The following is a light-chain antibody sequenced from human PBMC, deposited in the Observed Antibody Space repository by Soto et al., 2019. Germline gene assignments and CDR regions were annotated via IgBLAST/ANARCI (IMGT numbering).Light chain of an antibody. CDR2: GNS. J-gene: IGLJ1*01. V-gene: IGLV1-40*01. CDR3: QSYDSSLSRYV. CDR1: SSNIGAGYD. Sequence: QSVLTQPPSVSGAPGQRVTISCTGSSSNIGAGYDVHWYQQLPGTAPKLLIYGNSNRPSGVPDRFSGSKSGTSASLAITGLQAEDEADHYCQSYDSSLSRYVFGTGTKVTGL.